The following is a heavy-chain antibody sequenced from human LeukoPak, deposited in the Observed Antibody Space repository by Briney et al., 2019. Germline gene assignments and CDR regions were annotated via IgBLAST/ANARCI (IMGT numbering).Heavy chain of an antibody. J-gene: IGHJ4*02. CDR3: ATKQWLAPPPDS. Sequence: GGSLRLSCAASGFTFSNYWMLSVRQAPGEGLESVSRINTDGTVTTYADSVKGRFTVSRDNADNTMFLQMNSVRDEDTAVYYCATKQWLAPPPDSWGQGTPVTVSS. CDR1: GFTFSNYW. D-gene: IGHD6-19*01. V-gene: IGHV3-74*01. CDR2: INTDGTVT.